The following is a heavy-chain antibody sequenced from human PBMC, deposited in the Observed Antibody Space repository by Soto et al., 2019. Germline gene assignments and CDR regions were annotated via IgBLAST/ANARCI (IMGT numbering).Heavy chain of an antibody. J-gene: IGHJ4*02. CDR2: INSDGSST. CDR3: ARSLIAAAVPLDY. CDR1: GFTFTNYW. V-gene: IGHV3-74*01. Sequence: GGSPRLSCAASGFTFTNYWMHWVRPAPGKGLVWVSHINSDGSSTSYADAVKGRFTISRDNAKNTLYLQMNSLRAADTAVYYCARSLIAAAVPLDYWGQGTLVTVSS. D-gene: IGHD6-13*01.